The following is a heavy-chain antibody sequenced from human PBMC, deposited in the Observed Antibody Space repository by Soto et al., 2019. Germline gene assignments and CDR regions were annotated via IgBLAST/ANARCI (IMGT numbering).Heavy chain of an antibody. D-gene: IGHD2-21*01. V-gene: IGHV1-69*04. J-gene: IGHJ3*02. CDR3: ARDTADWAAFDI. CDR1: GGTFSSYT. Sequence: ASVKVSCKASGGTFSSYTISWVRQAPGQGLEWMGRIMPILGITNYAQKFQGRVTITPDKSPSTAYMELRRLRSEDTAVYYCARDTADWAAFDIWGHGTMVTVSS. CDR2: IMPILGIT.